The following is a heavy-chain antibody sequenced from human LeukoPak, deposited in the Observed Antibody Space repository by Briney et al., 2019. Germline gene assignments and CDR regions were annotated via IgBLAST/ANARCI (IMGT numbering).Heavy chain of an antibody. CDR1: GYTFTGYY. CDR3: ADGPSSSWYLPHFDY. J-gene: IGHJ4*02. Sequence: GASVKVSCKASGYTFTGYYMHWVRQAPGQGLEWMGWINPNSGGTNYAQKFQGRVTMTRDTSISTAYMELSRLRSDDTAVYYCADGPSSSWYLPHFDYWGQGTLVTVSS. CDR2: INPNSGGT. D-gene: IGHD6-13*01. V-gene: IGHV1-2*02.